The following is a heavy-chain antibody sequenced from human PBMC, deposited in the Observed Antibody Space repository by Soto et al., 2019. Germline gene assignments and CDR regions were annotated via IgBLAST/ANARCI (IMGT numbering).Heavy chain of an antibody. Sequence: QVQLVQSGAEEKKPGASVKVSCKASGYTFTSYAMHWVRQAPGQRLEWMGWINAGNGNTKYSKKFQGSVTITRDTSASTAYMELSRLRSDDTAVYYCARSIVVVTALDYWGQGTLGTVSS. J-gene: IGHJ4*02. CDR2: INAGNGNT. CDR1: GYTFTSYA. V-gene: IGHV1-3*05. CDR3: ARSIVVVTALDY. D-gene: IGHD2-21*02.